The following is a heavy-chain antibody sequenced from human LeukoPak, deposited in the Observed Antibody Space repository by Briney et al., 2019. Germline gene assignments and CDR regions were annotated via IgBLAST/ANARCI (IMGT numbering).Heavy chain of an antibody. Sequence: GGSLRLSCAASGFTFSSCGFNWVRQAPGKGLERVSSIGPTGTDRYYADSVRGRFTISRDNAKNSMYLQMDSLRDEDTAVYYCATETIGRHYDYWGQATLLTVSS. CDR1: GFTFSSCG. V-gene: IGHV3-21*01. D-gene: IGHD1-14*01. J-gene: IGHJ4*02. CDR2: IGPTGTDR. CDR3: ATETIGRHYDY.